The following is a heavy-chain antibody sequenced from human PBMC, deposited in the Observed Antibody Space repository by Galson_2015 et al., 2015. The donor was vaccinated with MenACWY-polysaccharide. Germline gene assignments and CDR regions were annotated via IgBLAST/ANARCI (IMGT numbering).Heavy chain of an antibody. CDR3: ARADRNDGGRALDI. D-gene: IGHD1-1*01. Sequence: LVKVSCKASGYIFTSHNMHWVRQAPGQGLEWMGWINTGNGNTKYSQNFQGRVTITSDTSASTAYMELSSLRSEDTAVYYCARADRNDGGRALDIWGQGTMVTVSS. V-gene: IGHV1-3*04. J-gene: IGHJ3*02. CDR1: GYIFTSHN. CDR2: INTGNGNT.